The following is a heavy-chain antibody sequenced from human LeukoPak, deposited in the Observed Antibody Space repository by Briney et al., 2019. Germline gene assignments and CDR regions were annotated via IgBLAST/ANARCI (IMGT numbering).Heavy chain of an antibody. CDR2: IYYSGST. D-gene: IGHD6-13*01. V-gene: IGHV4-59*02. CDR1: GGSVSGYY. J-gene: IGHJ4*02. CDR3: AGQELGGGYFDY. Sequence: PSETLSLTCAVSGGSVSGYYWSWIRQPPGKGLEWIGYIYYSGSTNYNPSLKSRVTISVDTSKNQFSLKLSSVTAADTAVYYCAGQELGGGYFDYWGQGTLVTVSS.